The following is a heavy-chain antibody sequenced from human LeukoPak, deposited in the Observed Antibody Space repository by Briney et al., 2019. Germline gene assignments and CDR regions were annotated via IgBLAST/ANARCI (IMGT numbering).Heavy chain of an antibody. Sequence: QPGGSLRLSCAASGFTFSNYWMHWVRQAPGKGLVWVSRINSNGSSTNYADSVKGRFTISKDNAKSSLYLQVNSLRTEDTALYYCARGGATMMLGAFAIWGQGTMVTVPS. J-gene: IGHJ3*02. CDR1: GFTFSNYW. CDR3: ARGGATMMLGAFAI. V-gene: IGHV3-74*01. D-gene: IGHD5-24*01. CDR2: INSNGSST.